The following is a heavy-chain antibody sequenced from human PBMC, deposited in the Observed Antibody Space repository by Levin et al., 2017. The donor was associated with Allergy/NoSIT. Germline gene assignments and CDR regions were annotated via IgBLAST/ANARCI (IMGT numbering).Heavy chain of an antibody. CDR2: IDQSGST. CDR3: VRDYHEYV. D-gene: IGHD3-16*01. V-gene: IGHV4-34*01. Sequence: SETLSLTCAVYGGSFSAYFWTWVRQPPGKGLEWIGEIDQSGSTNYNASLRSRVTMSVDTSKKQFSLKMTSVTAADTAVYFCVRDYHEYVWGQGTLVTVSS. J-gene: IGHJ4*02. CDR1: GGSFSAYF.